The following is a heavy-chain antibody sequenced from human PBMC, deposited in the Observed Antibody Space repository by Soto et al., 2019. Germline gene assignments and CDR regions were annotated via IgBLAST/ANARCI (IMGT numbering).Heavy chain of an antibody. D-gene: IGHD5-18*01. Sequence: SETLSLTCAVSGDSISSGGYSWNWIRQPPGKGLEWIGYIYHSGSTNYNPSLKSRVTISVDTSKNQFSLKLSSVTAADTAVYYCARDGYHYGSFDYWGQGTLVTVSS. CDR1: GDSISSGGYS. CDR3: ARDGYHYGSFDY. J-gene: IGHJ4*02. CDR2: IYHSGST. V-gene: IGHV4-30-2*01.